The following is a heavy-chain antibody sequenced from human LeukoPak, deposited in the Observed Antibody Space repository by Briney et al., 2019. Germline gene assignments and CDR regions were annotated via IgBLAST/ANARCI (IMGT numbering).Heavy chain of an antibody. CDR3: ARGQVPAARGYNWFDP. V-gene: IGHV4-34*01. CDR1: GFTFNSYW. D-gene: IGHD2-2*01. CDR2: INARGDT. J-gene: IGHJ5*02. Sequence: GSLRLSCAASGFTFNSYWMNWIRQPPGKGLEWIGEINARGDTNYNPSLKSRVNISVDTSKKQFSLRLTSMIAADTALYYCARGQVPAARGYNWFDPWGQGTLVTVSS.